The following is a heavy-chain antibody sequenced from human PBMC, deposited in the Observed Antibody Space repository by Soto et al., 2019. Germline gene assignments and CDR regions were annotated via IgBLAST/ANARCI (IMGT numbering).Heavy chain of an antibody. J-gene: IGHJ4*02. CDR2: IWYDGSNK. CDR3: ARDAVEAYYDILTAYFDY. CDR1: GFTFSRYG. D-gene: IGHD3-9*01. Sequence: PGGSLRLSCAASGFTFSRYGMHWVRQAPGKGLEWVSVIWYDGSNKYYEDSVKGRFTISRDNSKNTLYLQMNSLRAEDTAVYYCARDAVEAYYDILTAYFDYWVQGTLVTVSS. V-gene: IGHV3-33*01.